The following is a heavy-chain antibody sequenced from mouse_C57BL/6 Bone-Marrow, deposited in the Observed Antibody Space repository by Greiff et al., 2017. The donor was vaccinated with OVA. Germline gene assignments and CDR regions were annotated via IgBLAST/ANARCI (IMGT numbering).Heavy chain of an antibody. CDR2: IDPENGDT. Sequence: EVQLQQSGAELVRPGASVKLSCTASGFNIKDDYMHWVKERPVQGLEWIGWIDPENGDTEYASKFQGKATITADTSSKTVYLHLSSLTSEDTAVYYCTTYRYCGQGTTLTVSS. J-gene: IGHJ2*01. V-gene: IGHV14-4*01. CDR1: GFNIKDDY. CDR3: TTYRY.